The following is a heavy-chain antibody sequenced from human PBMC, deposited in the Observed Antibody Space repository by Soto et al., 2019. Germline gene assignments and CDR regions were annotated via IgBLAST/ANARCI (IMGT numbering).Heavy chain of an antibody. CDR1: GFTFSSYD. CDR2: IGTAGDT. Sequence: GGSLRLSCAASGFTFSSYDMHWVRQATGKGLEWVSAIGTAGDTYYPGSVKGRFTISRENAKNSLYLQLNSLRAEDTAVYYCARFGSPDYYDSGIPTWVNYYYYGMDVWGQGTTVTVSS. CDR3: ARFGSPDYYDSGIPTWVNYYYYGMDV. D-gene: IGHD3-22*01. V-gene: IGHV3-13*01. J-gene: IGHJ6*02.